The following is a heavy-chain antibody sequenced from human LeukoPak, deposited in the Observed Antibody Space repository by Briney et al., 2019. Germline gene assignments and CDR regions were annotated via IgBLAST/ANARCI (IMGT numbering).Heavy chain of an antibody. V-gene: IGHV3-23*01. J-gene: IGHJ4*02. CDR2: ISGSGGST. CDR3: AKDGGVVVPAVCYFDY. D-gene: IGHD2-2*01. CDR1: GFTFSSYG. Sequence: GGSLRLSCAASGFTFSSYGMSWIRQAPGKGLEWVSAISGSGGSTYYADSVKGRFTISRDNSKNTLYLQMNSLRAEDTAVYYCAKDGGVVVPAVCYFDYWGQGTLVTVSS.